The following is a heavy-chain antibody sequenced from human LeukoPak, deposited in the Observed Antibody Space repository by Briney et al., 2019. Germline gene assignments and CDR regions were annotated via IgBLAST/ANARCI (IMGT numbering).Heavy chain of an antibody. CDR1: GYSFTSYW. Sequence: GESLKISCKGSGYSFTSYWIGWVRQMPGKGLEWMGIIYPGDSDTRYSPSFQGQVTISADKSISTAYLQWSSLKASDTAMYYCARRAGTTRFQIPADAFDIWGQGTMVTVSS. D-gene: IGHD1-7*01. CDR3: ARRAGTTRFQIPADAFDI. V-gene: IGHV5-51*01. CDR2: IYPGDSDT. J-gene: IGHJ3*02.